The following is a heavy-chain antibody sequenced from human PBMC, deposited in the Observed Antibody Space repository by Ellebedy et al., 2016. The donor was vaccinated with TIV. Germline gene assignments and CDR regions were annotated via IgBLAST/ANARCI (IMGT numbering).Heavy chain of an antibody. CDR3: AKAGYGSGNFYTQNFDS. J-gene: IGHJ4*02. D-gene: IGHD3-10*01. Sequence: GESLKISCTASGSTFSNYAMNWVRQAPGKGLEWVSEMSGNGYVIKYADSAKGRFTISRDNSKSTLYLQMSSLRTEDTAVYYCAKAGYGSGNFYTQNFDSWGQGTLVTVSA. CDR1: GSTFSNYA. CDR2: MSGNGYVI. V-gene: IGHV3-23*01.